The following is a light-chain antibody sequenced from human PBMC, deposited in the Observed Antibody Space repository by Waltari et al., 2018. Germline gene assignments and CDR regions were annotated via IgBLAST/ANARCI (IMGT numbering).Light chain of an antibody. J-gene: IGLJ2*01. CDR3: SSFTSSTTGI. V-gene: IGLV2-14*01. Sequence: SALTQPDSVSGSPGQSITISCSGISSDSGGYNYVSWSQQHPGEAPIVIIYDVSNRPSGVSNRFSGSKSGSSASLTISGLQAEDEADYYCSSFTSSTTGIFGGGTKLTVL. CDR1: SSDSGGYNY. CDR2: DVS.